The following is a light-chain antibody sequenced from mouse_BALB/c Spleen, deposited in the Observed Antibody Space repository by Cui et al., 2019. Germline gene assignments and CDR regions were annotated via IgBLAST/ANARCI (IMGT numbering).Light chain of an antibody. Sequence: QNFITQSPAIISASPGEKVTMTCSASSSVSYMYWYQQKPGSSPRLLIYDTSNLASGVPVRFSGSGSGTSYSLTISRMEAEDAATYYCQQWSSYPRTFGGGTKLEIK. J-gene: IGKJ1*01. V-gene: IGKV4-55*01. CDR3: QQWSSYPRT. CDR1: SSVSY. CDR2: DTS.